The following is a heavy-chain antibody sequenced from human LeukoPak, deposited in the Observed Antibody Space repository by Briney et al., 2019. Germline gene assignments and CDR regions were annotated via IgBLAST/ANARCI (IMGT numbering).Heavy chain of an antibody. Sequence: SQTLSLTCTVSGGSISSGSYYWSWIRQPAGKGLGWIGYIYYSGSTNYNPSLKSRVTISVYTSKNQFSLKLSSVTAADTAVYYCARLKYYYDSSGYRAEYFQHWGQGTLVTVSS. CDR1: GGSISSGSYY. CDR3: ARLKYYYDSSGYRAEYFQH. CDR2: IYYSGST. J-gene: IGHJ1*01. D-gene: IGHD3-22*01. V-gene: IGHV4-61*10.